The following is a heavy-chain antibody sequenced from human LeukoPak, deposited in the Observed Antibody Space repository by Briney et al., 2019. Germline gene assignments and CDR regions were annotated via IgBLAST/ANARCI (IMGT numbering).Heavy chain of an antibody. D-gene: IGHD3-16*01. CDR3: AIWGSGNY. V-gene: IGHV3-7*01. CDR2: MDPTGSHR. J-gene: IGHJ4*02. CDR1: GFTFNRFW. Sequence: GESLKISCAASGFTFNRFWMNWVRQAPGKGLEWVANMDPTGSHRRYVDSVGGRFTVSKDNAGTSFYLEMNSLRDDDTAIYYCAIWGSGNYWGRGTQVTVSS.